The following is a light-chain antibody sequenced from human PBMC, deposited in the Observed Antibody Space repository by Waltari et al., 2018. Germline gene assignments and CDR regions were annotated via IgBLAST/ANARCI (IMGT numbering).Light chain of an antibody. J-gene: IGKJ3*01. CDR2: KAS. CDR1: QNISRW. CDR3: QHYDSFSALFT. V-gene: IGKV1-5*03. Sequence: DIQMTQSSSTVSASVGDRVTITCRASQNISRWLALYQQKPGKAPKLLIHKASSLQSGVPSRFSDSRSGTEFTLNITSLQPDDFATYYCQHYDSFSALFTFGPGTQVDIK.